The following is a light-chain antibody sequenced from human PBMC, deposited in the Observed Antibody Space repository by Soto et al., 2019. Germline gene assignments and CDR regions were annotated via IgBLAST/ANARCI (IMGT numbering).Light chain of an antibody. CDR1: SSNIGTNA. CDR3: AAWDDSLNGYV. Sequence: QTDLTRPPSASGMHVQGVTISFSGGSSNIGTNAVNWYQQLPGTAPKLLIYNNNQRPSGVPDRFSGSKSGTSASLAISGLQSEDEADYYCAAWDDSLNGYVFGTGTKVTV. CDR2: NNN. J-gene: IGLJ1*01. V-gene: IGLV1-44*01.